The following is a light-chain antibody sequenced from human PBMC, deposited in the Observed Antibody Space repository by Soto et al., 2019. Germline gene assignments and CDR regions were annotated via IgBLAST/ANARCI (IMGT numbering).Light chain of an antibody. CDR3: QQYAIYPWT. V-gene: IGKV1-5*01. Sequence: DIQMTQSPSSLSASVGARVTITCRASQSITTWLAWYQQKPGKAPRVLSSDASSLQSGVPSRFRGRGSGTEFTLTISSLKPDDFETFYCQQYAIYPWTFGQGTKVDIK. CDR2: DAS. J-gene: IGKJ1*01. CDR1: QSITTW.